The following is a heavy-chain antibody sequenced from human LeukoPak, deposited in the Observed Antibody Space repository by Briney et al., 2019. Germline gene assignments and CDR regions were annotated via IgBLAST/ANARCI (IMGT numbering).Heavy chain of an antibody. D-gene: IGHD6-19*01. V-gene: IGHV1-8*01. CDR2: MNPNSGNT. CDR1: GYTFTTYD. CDR3: ARDRVGVGGNGWEN. J-gene: IGHJ4*02. Sequence: GASVKVSCKASGYTFTTYDINWVRQATGQGLEWMGWMNPNSGNTGYVQKFQGRVTMTRDTSISTAHMELSSLTSEDTAIYYCARDRVGVGGNGWENWGQGTLVTVSS.